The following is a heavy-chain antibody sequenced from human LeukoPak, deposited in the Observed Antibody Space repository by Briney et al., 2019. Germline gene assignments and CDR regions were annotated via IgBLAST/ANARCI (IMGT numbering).Heavy chain of an antibody. J-gene: IGHJ4*02. CDR1: GFIFSDYY. CDR3: ARVGSIAAAGTPDY. V-gene: IGHV3-11*06. CDR2: ISGSGSDT. Sequence: GGSLRLSCAASGFIFSDYYMTWIRQAPGKGLEWLSYISGSGSDTNYADSVKGRFTTSRDNAKNSLYLQTNSLRAEDTAVYYCARVGSIAAAGTPDYWGQGTLVTVSS. D-gene: IGHD6-13*01.